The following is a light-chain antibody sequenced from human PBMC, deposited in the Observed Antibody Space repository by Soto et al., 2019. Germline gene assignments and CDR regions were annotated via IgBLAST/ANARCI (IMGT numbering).Light chain of an antibody. Sequence: EVVLTQSPGTLSLSPGESATLSCRASQSVSNNYFAWYQQKPGQAPRLLIFGFSDRATGIPDRFSGSGSGTDFTLTISRLEPEDFAVYYCQQYGSSPPYTFGQGTKLEIK. CDR2: GFS. CDR3: QQYGSSPPYT. J-gene: IGKJ2*01. CDR1: QSVSNNY. V-gene: IGKV3-20*01.